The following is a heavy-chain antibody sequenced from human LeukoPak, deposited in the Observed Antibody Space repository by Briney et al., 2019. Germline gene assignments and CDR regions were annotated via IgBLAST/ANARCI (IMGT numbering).Heavy chain of an antibody. V-gene: IGHV4-39*01. CDR2: IYYSGST. CDR3: AGSRDKKYYFDY. J-gene: IGHJ4*02. CDR1: GGSISSSSYY. D-gene: IGHD1-26*01. Sequence: PSETLSLTCTVSGGSISSSSYYWGWIRQPRGKGLEWIGSIYYSGSTYYNPSLKSRVTISVDTSKNQFSLKLSSVTAADTAVYYCAGSRDKKYYFDYWGQGTLVTVSS.